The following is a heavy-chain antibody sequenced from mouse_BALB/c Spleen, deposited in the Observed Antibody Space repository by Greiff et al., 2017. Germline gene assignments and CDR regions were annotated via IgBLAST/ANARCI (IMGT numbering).Heavy chain of an antibody. CDR2: ISSGGST. J-gene: IGHJ4*01. CDR3: ARGYDGYAMDY. D-gene: IGHD2-12*01. V-gene: IGHV5-6-5*01. Sequence: EVMLVESGGGLVKPGGSLKLSCAASGFTFSSYAMSWVRQTPEKRLEWVASISSGGSTYYPDSVKGRFTISRDNARNILYLQMSSLRSEDTAMYYCARGYDGYAMDYWGQGTSVTVSS. CDR1: GFTFSSYA.